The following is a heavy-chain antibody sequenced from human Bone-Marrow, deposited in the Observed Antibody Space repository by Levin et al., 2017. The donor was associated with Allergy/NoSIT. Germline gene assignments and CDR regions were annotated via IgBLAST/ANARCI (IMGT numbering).Heavy chain of an antibody. J-gene: IGHJ5*02. CDR3: ARDSHRVQVPGTGGFDP. V-gene: IGHV1-3*01. D-gene: IGHD6-19*01. CDR1: GYTLTRSG. CDR2: IHGGNGNT. Sequence: ASVKVSCKASGYTLTRSGIHWVRQAPGQRLEWMGWIHGGNGNTKYSETFQDRVTLTRDTSASTVYMELSSLRSEDTAVFYCARDSHRVQVPGTGGFDPWGQGTLVTVSP.